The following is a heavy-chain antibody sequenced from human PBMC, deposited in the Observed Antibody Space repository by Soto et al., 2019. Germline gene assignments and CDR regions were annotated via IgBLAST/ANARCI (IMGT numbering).Heavy chain of an antibody. CDR3: AILKRFDY. Sequence: GGSLRLSCAASGFTFSDFGMHWVRQAPGKGLEWVAFISYEGSYKFYADSVKGRFTISRDNSKNTLYLQMNSLRVEDTAVYYRAILKRFDYWGQGTLVTVSS. CDR2: ISYEGSYK. J-gene: IGHJ4*02. V-gene: IGHV3-30*03. CDR1: GFTFSDFG. D-gene: IGHD2-8*02.